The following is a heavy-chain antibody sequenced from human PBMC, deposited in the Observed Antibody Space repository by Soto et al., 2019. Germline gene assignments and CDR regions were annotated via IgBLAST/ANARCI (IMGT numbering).Heavy chain of an antibody. Sequence: QVQLVESGGGVVQPGRSLRLSCAASGFTFSSYAMHWVRQAPGKGLEWVAVISYDGSNKYYADSVKGRFTISRDNSKNTLYLQMNSLRAEDTAVYYCARRDSGWRSFDYWGQGTLVTVSS. D-gene: IGHD6-19*01. V-gene: IGHV3-30-3*01. J-gene: IGHJ4*02. CDR2: ISYDGSNK. CDR1: GFTFSSYA. CDR3: ARRDSGWRSFDY.